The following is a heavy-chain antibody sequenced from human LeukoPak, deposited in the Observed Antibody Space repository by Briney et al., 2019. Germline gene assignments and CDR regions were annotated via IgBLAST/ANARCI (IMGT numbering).Heavy chain of an antibody. CDR1: GFIFSNYA. J-gene: IGHJ4*02. CDR2: ISGSGGSA. CDR3: PRKYDSSGYYDH. D-gene: IGHD3-22*01. V-gene: IGHV3-23*01. Sequence: QFGGSLRLSCAASGFIFSNYAMSWVRQAPGKGLEWVSTISGSGGSANYADSVKGRFTVSRDNSKNTLYMQMNSLRVEDTAVYYCPRKYDSSGYYDHWGQGTLVTVSS.